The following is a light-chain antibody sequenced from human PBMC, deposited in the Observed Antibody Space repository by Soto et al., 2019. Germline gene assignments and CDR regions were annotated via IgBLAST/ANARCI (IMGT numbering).Light chain of an antibody. Sequence: QSVLTQPASVSGAPGQSIAISCTGTSCDVGAYNYVSWYQQDAGKAPKLIIFDVDNRPSGVSDRFSGSKSGYTASLTISGLQAQDEADYYCCSYTTSNLYVFGTGTKVTVL. CDR3: CSYTTSNLYV. CDR2: DVD. J-gene: IGLJ1*01. CDR1: SCDVGAYNY. V-gene: IGLV2-14*03.